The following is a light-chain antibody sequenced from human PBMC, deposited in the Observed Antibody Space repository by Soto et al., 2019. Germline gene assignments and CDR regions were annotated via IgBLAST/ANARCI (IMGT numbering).Light chain of an antibody. V-gene: IGKV3-11*01. CDR2: GAS. Sequence: EIVLTQSPGTLSLSPGERATLSCRASQSVSNNYLAWYQQKPGQAPRLLIYGASNRATGIPARFSGSGSGTDFTLTISDVQPEDFALYYCHQRQSWPRTFGQGTKVDIK. J-gene: IGKJ1*01. CDR3: HQRQSWPRT. CDR1: QSVSNNY.